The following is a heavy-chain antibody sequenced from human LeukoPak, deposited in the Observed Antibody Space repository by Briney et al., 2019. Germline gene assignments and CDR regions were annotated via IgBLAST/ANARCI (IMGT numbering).Heavy chain of an antibody. V-gene: IGHV4-39*07. CDR3: ARETVRWFDP. Sequence: PSETLSLTCTVSGGSISSNNYYWGWIRQPPGKGLEWIGEINHSGSTNYNPSLKSRVTISVDTSKNQFSLKLSSVTAADTAVYYCARETVRWFDPWGQGTLVTVSS. J-gene: IGHJ5*02. CDR2: INHSGST. CDR1: GGSISSNNYY. D-gene: IGHD1-1*01.